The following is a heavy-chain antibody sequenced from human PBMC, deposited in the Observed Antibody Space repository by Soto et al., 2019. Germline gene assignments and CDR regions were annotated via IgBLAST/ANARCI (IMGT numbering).Heavy chain of an antibody. D-gene: IGHD3-22*01. J-gene: IGHJ4*02. Sequence: QVQLVESGGGVVQPGRSLKLSCVASGFTLSNYALHWVRQAPGKGPEWMAFISNDGSNKLYADSVKGRFTISRDNSKNTLYLEMNSLRPEVTAVFYCARACGGYLDYWGQGTLVTVSS. CDR2: ISNDGSNK. CDR1: GFTLSNYA. CDR3: ARACGGYLDY. V-gene: IGHV3-30*04.